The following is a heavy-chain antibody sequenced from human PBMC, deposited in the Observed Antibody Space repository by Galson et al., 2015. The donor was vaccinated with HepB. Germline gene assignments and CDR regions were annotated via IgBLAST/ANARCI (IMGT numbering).Heavy chain of an antibody. CDR2: ISGSGDNT. D-gene: IGHD5-18*01. Sequence: SLRLSCAASGFTFSSYAMSWVRQAPGKGLEWVSLISGSGDNTYYVDSVKGRFTISRDNSKNILYLQMNRLRAENTAVYYCAKGKRGYSYGLDSWGQGTLVTVSP. CDR1: GFTFSSYA. V-gene: IGHV3-23*01. CDR3: AKGKRGYSYGLDS. J-gene: IGHJ4*02.